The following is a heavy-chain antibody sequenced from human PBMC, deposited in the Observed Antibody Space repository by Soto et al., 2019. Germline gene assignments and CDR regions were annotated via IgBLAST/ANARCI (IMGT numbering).Heavy chain of an antibody. D-gene: IGHD5-12*01. CDR1: GFTFSSYA. CDR2: ISGGGDYT. CDR3: TKGGKFDS. V-gene: IGHV3-23*01. J-gene: IGHJ5*01. Sequence: GSLILSCAASGFTFSSYAMNWVRQAPGEGLEWVSFISGGGDYTYYADSVKGRFTISRDSSRNTLYLQMNTLRAEDTAVYYCTKGGKFDSWGRGTLFTVSS.